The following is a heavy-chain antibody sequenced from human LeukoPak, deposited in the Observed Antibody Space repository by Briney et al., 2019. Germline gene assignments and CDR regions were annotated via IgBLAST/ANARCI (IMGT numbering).Heavy chain of an antibody. D-gene: IGHD1-26*01. J-gene: IGHJ4*02. CDR3: ARSLKWELGYFDY. CDR2: IYYSGST. CDR1: GGSISSYY. Sequence: SETLSLTCTVSGGSISSYYWSWLRQPPGKGLEWIGYIYYSGSTNYNPSLKSRVTISVDTSKNQFSLKLSSVTAADTAVYYCARSLKWELGYFDYWGQGTLVTVSS. V-gene: IGHV4-59*08.